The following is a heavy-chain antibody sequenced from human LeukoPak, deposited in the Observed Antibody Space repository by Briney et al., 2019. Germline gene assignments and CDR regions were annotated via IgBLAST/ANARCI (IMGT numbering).Heavy chain of an antibody. CDR1: GYTFTDYY. J-gene: IGHJ3*02. V-gene: IGHV1-2*02. D-gene: IGHD3-22*01. Sequence: ASVKVSCKAPGYTFTDYYLHWVRQAPGQGLEWMGCIDPDSGGTKYGQKFQGRVTMTRDTSINTAYMELSRLRSDDTAVYYCAREYYDSSGIKYAFDIWGQGTMVTVSS. CDR3: AREYYDSSGIKYAFDI. CDR2: IDPDSGGT.